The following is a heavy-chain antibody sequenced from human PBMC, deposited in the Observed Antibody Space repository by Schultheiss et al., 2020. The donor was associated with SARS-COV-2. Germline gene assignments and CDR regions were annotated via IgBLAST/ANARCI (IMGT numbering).Heavy chain of an antibody. J-gene: IGHJ4*02. CDR2: INPNSGGT. CDR3: ARRSVGGAFFDY. CDR1: GYTFTGYY. D-gene: IGHD1-26*01. Sequence: ASVKVSCKASGYTFTGYYMHWVRQAPGQGLEWMGWINPNSGGTKFAQKFQGRVTMTRDTSISTAYMELSRLRSDDTAVYYCARRSVGGAFFDYWGQGTLVTVSS. V-gene: IGHV1-2*02.